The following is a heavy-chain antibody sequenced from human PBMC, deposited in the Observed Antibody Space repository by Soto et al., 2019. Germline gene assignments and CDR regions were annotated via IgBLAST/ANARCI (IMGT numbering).Heavy chain of an antibody. CDR3: ARDRLYSSNWYEIES. D-gene: IGHD6-13*01. Sequence: SETLSLTCTVSGGSISGYYWSWIRQPPGKGLEWIGYIYSSGSANYNSSLKSRVTISVDTSKNQFSLKLSSVTAADTAVYYCARDRLYSSNWYEIESWGQGTLVTVSS. CDR2: IYSSGSA. V-gene: IGHV4-59*01. CDR1: GGSISGYY. J-gene: IGHJ4*02.